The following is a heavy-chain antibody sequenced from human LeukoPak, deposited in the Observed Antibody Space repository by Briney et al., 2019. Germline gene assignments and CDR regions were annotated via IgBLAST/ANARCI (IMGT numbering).Heavy chain of an antibody. D-gene: IGHD3-3*01. CDR1: GGSISSGSYY. CDR2: IYTSGST. J-gene: IGHJ4*02. CDR3: AREEDYDFWSGRIAGSFDY. V-gene: IGHV4-61*02. Sequence: SQTLSLTCTVSGGSISSGSYYWRWIRQPAGKGLEWIGRIYTSGSTNYNPSLQSRLTISVDTPKTQFSLRLGAVTAADTAVYYCAREEDYDFWSGRIAGSFDYWGQGTLVTVSS.